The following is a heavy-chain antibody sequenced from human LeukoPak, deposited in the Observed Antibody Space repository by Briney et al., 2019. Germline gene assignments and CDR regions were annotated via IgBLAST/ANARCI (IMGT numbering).Heavy chain of an antibody. CDR2: IYYSGST. Sequence: SETLSLTCTVSGASISDYYWSWIRQPPGKGLEWIGYIYYSGSTNYNPSLKSRVTISVDTSKNQFSLKLSSVTAADTAVYYCARATYYDFWSGYSPKHDAFDIWGQGTMVTVSS. CDR3: ARATYYDFWSGYSPKHDAFDI. J-gene: IGHJ3*02. CDR1: GASISDYY. D-gene: IGHD3-3*01. V-gene: IGHV4-59*01.